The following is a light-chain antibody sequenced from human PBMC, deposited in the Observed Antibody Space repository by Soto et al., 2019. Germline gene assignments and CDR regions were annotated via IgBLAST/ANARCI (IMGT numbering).Light chain of an antibody. CDR1: QGISSRY. J-gene: IGKJ1*01. Sequence: EIVLTQSPGTLSLSPGERATLSCRASQGISSRYLAWYQQKPGQAPRLLIYDASNRDTGIPDRFSGSGSGTDFTITISRLESEDFAVYYCQQYGSSPWTFGQGTKMEIK. CDR3: QQYGSSPWT. V-gene: IGKV3-20*01. CDR2: DAS.